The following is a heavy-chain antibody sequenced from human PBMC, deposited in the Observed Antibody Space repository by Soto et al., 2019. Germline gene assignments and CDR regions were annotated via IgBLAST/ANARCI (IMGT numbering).Heavy chain of an antibody. CDR3: AREVVTETTLGYFDF. CDR1: GGTFTNDA. Sequence: QVHLVQSGAEVKKSGSSVRVSCTASGGTFTNDAISWVRQAPGQGREWLGRIIPFFGTPDYSQSFQGRLTITADDSTGTVYMALRSLRSDDTAVYYCAREVVTETTLGYFDFWGQGTLVTVSS. D-gene: IGHD2-21*02. J-gene: IGHJ4*02. CDR2: IIPFFGTP. V-gene: IGHV1-69*01.